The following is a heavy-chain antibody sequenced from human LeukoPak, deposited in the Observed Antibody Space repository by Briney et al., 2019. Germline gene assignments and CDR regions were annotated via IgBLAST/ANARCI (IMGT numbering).Heavy chain of an antibody. Sequence: GGSLRLSCAASGFTFSSYWMHWVRQAPGKGLVWVSRISIDGSITTYADSVKGRFTTSRDNAKNTLYLQMNSLRAEDTAVYYCARDLITAVAGPLLFDYWGQGTLVTVSS. CDR2: ISIDGSIT. D-gene: IGHD6-19*01. J-gene: IGHJ4*02. CDR1: GFTFSSYW. V-gene: IGHV3-74*01. CDR3: ARDLITAVAGPLLFDY.